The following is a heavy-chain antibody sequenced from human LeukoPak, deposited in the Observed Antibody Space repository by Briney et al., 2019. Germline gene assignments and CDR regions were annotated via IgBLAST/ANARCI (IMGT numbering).Heavy chain of an antibody. D-gene: IGHD5-18*01. CDR3: ARDGPNQWIQLWTGVYYYYGMDV. Sequence: GGSLRLSCAASGFTFSSYWISWVRQAPGKGLEWVANIKQDGSEKYYVDSVKGRFTISRDNAKNSLYLQMNSLRAEDTAVYYCARDGPNQWIQLWTGVYYYYGMDVWGQGTTVTVSS. CDR2: IKQDGSEK. V-gene: IGHV3-7*01. CDR1: GFTFSSYW. J-gene: IGHJ6*02.